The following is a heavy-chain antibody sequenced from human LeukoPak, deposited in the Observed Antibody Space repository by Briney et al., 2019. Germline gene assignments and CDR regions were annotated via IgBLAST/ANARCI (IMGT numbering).Heavy chain of an antibody. CDR2: IYTSGST. J-gene: IGHJ4*02. Sequence: PSETLSLTCTVSGGSISSGSYYWSWIRQPAGKGLEWIGRIYTSGSTNYNPFLKSRVTISVDTSKNQFSLKLSSVTAADTAVYYCARDPAYSSSWSPLDYWGQGTLVTVSS. CDR1: GGSISSGSYY. CDR3: ARDPAYSSSWSPLDY. D-gene: IGHD6-13*01. V-gene: IGHV4-61*02.